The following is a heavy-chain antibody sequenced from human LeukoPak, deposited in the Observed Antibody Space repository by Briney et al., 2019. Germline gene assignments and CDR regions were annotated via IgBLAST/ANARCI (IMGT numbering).Heavy chain of an antibody. V-gene: IGHV3-23*01. CDR2: ISGSGGST. Sequence: GGSLGLSCAASGFTFSSYAMSWVRQAPGKGLEWVSAISGSGGSTYYADSVKGRFTISRDNSKNTLYLQMNSLRAEDTAVYYCARPPMVRGVIITGDDVFDIWGQGTMVTVSS. CDR1: GFTFSSYA. CDR3: ARPPMVRGVIITGDDVFDI. D-gene: IGHD3-10*01. J-gene: IGHJ3*02.